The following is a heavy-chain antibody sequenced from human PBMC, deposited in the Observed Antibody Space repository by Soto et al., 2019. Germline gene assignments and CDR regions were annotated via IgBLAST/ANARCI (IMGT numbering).Heavy chain of an antibody. J-gene: IGHJ5*02. CDR3: ARVGPWVPYYYDSSPYTFENWFDP. V-gene: IGHV4-38-2*01. CDR2: IDHGGST. CDR1: GYSISSGYY. D-gene: IGHD3-22*01. Sequence: PSETLSVTCAVSGYSISSGYYWGWLRQPPGKGLEWIGSIDHGGSTYYNPSLNSRVTLSIDMTNNHVSLILNSVTAADTAVYYCARVGPWVPYYYDSSPYTFENWFDPWGQGTLVTVSS.